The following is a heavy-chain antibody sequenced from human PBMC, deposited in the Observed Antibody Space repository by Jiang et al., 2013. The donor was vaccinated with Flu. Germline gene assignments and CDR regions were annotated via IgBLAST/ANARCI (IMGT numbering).Heavy chain of an antibody. Sequence: VQLVESGGGVVQPGRSLRVSCAASGFTLSSYEMHWVRQAPGKGLEWVAVMEYDENKKNYADSVKGRFTISRDNSKNTLFLQMNSLRPEDTAVYYCARLGAAGVGFQYYGLDVWGQGTTVTVSS. V-gene: IGHV3-30-3*01. CDR2: MEYDENKK. CDR3: ARLGAAGVGFQYYGLDV. D-gene: IGHD6-13*01. J-gene: IGHJ6*02. CDR1: GFTLSSYE.